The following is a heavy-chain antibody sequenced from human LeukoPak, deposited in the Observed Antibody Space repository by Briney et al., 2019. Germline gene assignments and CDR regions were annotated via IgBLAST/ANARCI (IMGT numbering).Heavy chain of an antibody. V-gene: IGHV3-7*01. Sequence: GGSLRLSCAASGFTFSNYWMTWVRQAPGKGLEWVANIKQDGSEKNYLDSVKGRFTISSDNAQNSLYLQMNSLRAEDTAVYYCASTATCSFWGQGTMVTVSS. J-gene: IGHJ3*01. CDR2: IKQDGSEK. CDR1: GFTFSNYW. CDR3: ASTATCSF. D-gene: IGHD2-2*01.